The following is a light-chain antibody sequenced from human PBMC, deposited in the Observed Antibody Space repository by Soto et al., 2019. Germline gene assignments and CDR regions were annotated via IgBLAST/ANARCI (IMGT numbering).Light chain of an antibody. J-gene: IGKJ5*01. CDR2: GAS. Sequence: EIVMTQSPGTLSVSPGERATLSCRASQGISTNLAWYQQKPGQSPRLLIYGASTRAAGIPARFRGSRSGTEFTLTISSLLSEDFAVYYCQQYDNWPPITFGRGTQLDIK. V-gene: IGKV3-15*01. CDR3: QQYDNWPPIT. CDR1: QGISTN.